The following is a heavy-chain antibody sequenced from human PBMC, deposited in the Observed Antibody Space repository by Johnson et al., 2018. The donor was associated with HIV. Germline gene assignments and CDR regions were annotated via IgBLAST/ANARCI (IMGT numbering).Heavy chain of an antibody. Sequence: QAPGKGLEWVAVISYAGGNKYYTDSVKGRFTISRDNSKNRLYLQMNSLRAEATAVYFCARGVKQQLSVVDAFDIWGQGTMVIVSS. CDR2: ISYAGGNK. D-gene: IGHD1-1*01. J-gene: IGHJ3*02. V-gene: IGHV3-30*04. CDR3: ARGVKQQLSVVDAFDI.